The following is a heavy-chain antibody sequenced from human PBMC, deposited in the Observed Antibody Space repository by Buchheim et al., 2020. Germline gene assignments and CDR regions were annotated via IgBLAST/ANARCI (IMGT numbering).Heavy chain of an antibody. V-gene: IGHV4-61*01. D-gene: IGHD4-23*01. J-gene: IGHJ3*02. CDR3: ARVTVGGNSRLLAFDI. Sequence: QVQLQESGPGLVKPSETLSLTCTVSGGSVSSGSYYWSWIRQPPGKGLEWIGYIYYSGSTNYNPSLKSRVTISVDTSKNQFSLKLSSVTAADTAVYYCARVTVGGNSRLLAFDIWGQGT. CDR2: IYYSGST. CDR1: GGSVSSGSYY.